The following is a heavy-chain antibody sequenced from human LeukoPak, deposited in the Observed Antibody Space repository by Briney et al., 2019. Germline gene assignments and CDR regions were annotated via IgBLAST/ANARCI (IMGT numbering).Heavy chain of an antibody. CDR2: INPSGGST. CDR3: ARDGATVSRRWFDP. Sequence: ASVKVSCKASGYTFSSYYMHWVRQAPGQGLEWIGLINPSGGSTTYAQKFQGRVTMTRDTSTSTVYMELSSLRSDDTAVYYCARDGATVSRRWFDPWGQGTLVTVSS. V-gene: IGHV1-46*01. CDR1: GYTFSSYY. J-gene: IGHJ5*02. D-gene: IGHD4-11*01.